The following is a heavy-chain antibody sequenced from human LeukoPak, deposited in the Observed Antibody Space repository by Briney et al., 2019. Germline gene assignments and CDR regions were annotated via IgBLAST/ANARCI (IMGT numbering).Heavy chain of an antibody. CDR1: GGTFLNYA. V-gene: IGHV1-69*04. CDR3: ARARQDYYGSGSYYRGGDAFDI. CDR2: IIPILGIA. J-gene: IGHJ3*02. D-gene: IGHD3-10*01. Sequence: ASVKVSCKTSGGTFLNYAISWVRQAPGQGLEWMGRIIPILGIANYAQKCQARVTLTADKSTSTAYMELSSLRSDDTAVYYCARARQDYYGSGSYYRGGDAFDIWGQGTMVTVSS.